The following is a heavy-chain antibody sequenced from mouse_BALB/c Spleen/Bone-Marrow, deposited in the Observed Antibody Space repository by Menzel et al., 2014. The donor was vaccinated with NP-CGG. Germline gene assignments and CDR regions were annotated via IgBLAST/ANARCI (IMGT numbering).Heavy chain of an antibody. CDR3: NGNYYAMDY. J-gene: IGHJ4*01. D-gene: IGHD2-1*01. CDR2: IDPENGDT. CDR1: GFNIKDYY. V-gene: IGHV14-4*02. Sequence: EVQVVESGAELVRSGASVKLSCTAPGFNIKDYYMHWVKQRPEQGLEWIGWIDPENGDTEYAPKFQGKATMTADTSSNTAYLQLSSLTSEDTAAYYCNGNYYAMDYWGQGTSVTVSS.